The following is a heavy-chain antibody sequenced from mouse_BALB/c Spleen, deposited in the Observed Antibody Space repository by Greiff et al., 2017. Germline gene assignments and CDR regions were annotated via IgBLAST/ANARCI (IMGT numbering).Heavy chain of an antibody. D-gene: IGHD1-2*01. CDR2: ISYSGST. V-gene: IGHV3-2*02. Sequence: EVQLVESGPGLVKPSQSLSLTCTVTGYSITSDYAWNWIRQFPGNKLEWMGYISYSGSTSYNPSLKSRISITRDTSKNQFFLQLNSVTTEDTATYYCARDFLTTVPFAYWGQGTLVTVSA. J-gene: IGHJ3*01. CDR3: ARDFLTTVPFAY. CDR1: GYSITSDYA.